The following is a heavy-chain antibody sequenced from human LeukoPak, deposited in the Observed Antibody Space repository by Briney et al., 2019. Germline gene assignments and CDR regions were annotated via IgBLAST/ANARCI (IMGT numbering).Heavy chain of an antibody. V-gene: IGHV3-23*01. CDR2: ISANGDTT. D-gene: IGHD6-13*01. J-gene: IGHJ4*02. CDR1: GFTFSSYA. CDR3: AKEGRIAAGTGDYFDY. Sequence: GGSLRLSCAASGFTFSSYAMSWVRQAPGKGVEGVSGISANGDTTKYADSVKGRFTISRDNAKNTVLLQMNSLRADDTAVYYCAKEGRIAAGTGDYFDYWGQGTLVTVSS.